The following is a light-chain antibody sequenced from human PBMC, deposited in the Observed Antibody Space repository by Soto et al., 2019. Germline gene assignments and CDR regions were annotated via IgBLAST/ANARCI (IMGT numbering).Light chain of an antibody. CDR1: QGIGDT. CDR2: GAS. J-gene: IGKJ5*01. V-gene: IGKV3-20*01. CDR3: QQYGSSPLIT. Sequence: EVVMRQSPATLSVSPGEGATLSCRASQGIGDTLAWYQHKPGQTPRLLIYGASSRATGIPDRFSGGESGTDFTLTISRLEPEDFAVYHCQQYGSSPLITFGQGTRLEIK.